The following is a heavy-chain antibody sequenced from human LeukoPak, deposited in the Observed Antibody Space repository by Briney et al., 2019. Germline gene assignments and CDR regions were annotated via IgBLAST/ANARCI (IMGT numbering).Heavy chain of an antibody. Sequence: SETLSLTCTISGGSVGSGSNYWTWIRQPPGKGLEWIGHIYNSGSTNYNPSLRSRVTISLDTSRNQFSLKLSSVTAADTAVYYCAREGGDYYFDYWGQGTLVTVSS. CDR3: AREGGDYYFDY. V-gene: IGHV4-61*01. CDR2: IYNSGST. J-gene: IGHJ4*02. D-gene: IGHD2-21*02. CDR1: GGSVGSGSNY.